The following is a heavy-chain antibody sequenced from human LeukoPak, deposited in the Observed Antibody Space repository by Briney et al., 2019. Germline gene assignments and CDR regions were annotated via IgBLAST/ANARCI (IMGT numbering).Heavy chain of an antibody. CDR3: ARAFYGSGWSPFDL. CDR2: ISSSTTYI. D-gene: IGHD6-19*01. CDR1: GLYFSAFA. Sequence: GGSLRLSCAASGLYFSAFAMDWVRQAPGKGLEWVSSISSSTTYISYADSVKGRFTISRDNAKGSLYLQMNSLRADDTAVYYCARAFYGSGWSPFDLWGQGTLVTVSS. J-gene: IGHJ4*02. V-gene: IGHV3-21*01.